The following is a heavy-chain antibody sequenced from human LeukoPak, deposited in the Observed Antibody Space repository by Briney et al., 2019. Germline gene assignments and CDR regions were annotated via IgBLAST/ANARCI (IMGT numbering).Heavy chain of an antibody. CDR3: ARGVVPAAKGWFDP. J-gene: IGHJ5*02. V-gene: IGHV4-34*01. CDR1: GGSFSGYY. D-gene: IGHD2-2*01. Sequence: PSETLSLTCAVCGGSFSGYYWSWIRQPPGKGLEWIGEINHSGSTNYNPSLKSRVTISVDTSKNQFSLKLSSVTAADTAVYYCARGVVPAAKGWFDPWGQGTLVTVSS. CDR2: INHSGST.